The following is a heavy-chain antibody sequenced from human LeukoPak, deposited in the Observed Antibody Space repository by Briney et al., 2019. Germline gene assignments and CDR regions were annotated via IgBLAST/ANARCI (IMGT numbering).Heavy chain of an antibody. D-gene: IGHD3-9*01. CDR2: TIPIFGTA. J-gene: IGHJ5*02. V-gene: IGHV1-69*13. CDR1: GGTFSSYA. CDR3: ARDRPTDYDILTGRFDP. Sequence: SVKVSCKASGGTFSSYAISWVRQAPGQGLEWMGGTIPIFGTANYAQKFQGRVTITADESTSTAYMELSGLRSEDTAVYYCARDRPTDYDILTGRFDPWGQGTLVTVSS.